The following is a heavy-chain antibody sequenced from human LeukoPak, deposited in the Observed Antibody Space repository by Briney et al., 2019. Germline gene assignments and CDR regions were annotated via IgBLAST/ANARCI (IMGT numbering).Heavy chain of an antibody. CDR2: ISSSSSYI. CDR3: ARGDWDIVVVTGGVFDY. D-gene: IGHD2-2*01. Sequence: GGSLRLSCAASGFTFSSYSMNWVRQAPGKGLEWVSSISSSSSYIYYADSVKGRFTISRDNAKNSLYLQMNSLRAEDTAVYYCARGDWDIVVVTGGVFDYWGQGTLVTVSS. CDR1: GFTFSSYS. J-gene: IGHJ4*02. V-gene: IGHV3-21*01.